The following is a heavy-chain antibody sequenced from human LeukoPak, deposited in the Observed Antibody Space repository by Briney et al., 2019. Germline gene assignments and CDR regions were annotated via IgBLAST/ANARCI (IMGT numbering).Heavy chain of an antibody. J-gene: IGHJ4*02. CDR3: ARGAVAEFDY. Sequence: SQTLSLTCAISGDSVSSKIVAWNWIRQSPSRGLEWLGRTYYRSKWYYGYAVSMKSRITINPDTSKNQFSLQLNSVTPEDTAVYYCARGAVAEFDYWGQGTLVTVSS. D-gene: IGHD6-19*01. CDR2: TYYRSKWYY. V-gene: IGHV6-1*01. CDR1: GDSVSSKIVA.